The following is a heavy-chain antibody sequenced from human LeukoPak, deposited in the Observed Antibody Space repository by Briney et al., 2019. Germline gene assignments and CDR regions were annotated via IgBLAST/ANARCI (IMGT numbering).Heavy chain of an antibody. CDR2: IGTAGDT. D-gene: IGHD1-26*01. CDR3: ARDWWELQSFDY. CDR1: GYTFSSYD. V-gene: IGHV3-13*01. Sequence: PGGSLRLSCAASGYTFSSYDMRWVRQATGKGLEWVSAIGTAGDTYYPGSVKGRFTISRENAKNSLYLQMNSLRAEDTAVYYCARDWWELQSFDYWGQGTLVTVSS. J-gene: IGHJ4*02.